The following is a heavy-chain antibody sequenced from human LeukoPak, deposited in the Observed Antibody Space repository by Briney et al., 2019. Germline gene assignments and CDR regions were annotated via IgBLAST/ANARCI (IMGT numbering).Heavy chain of an antibody. D-gene: IGHD4-23*01. Sequence: GGSLRLSCAASGFTFSTYNMNWVRQAPGKGLEWVSPITSSGSYIYYADSVKGRFTISRDNAKKSLYLQMSSLRVDDTAVYYCASYGGNAYFEYWGQGTLVTVSS. J-gene: IGHJ4*02. CDR2: ITSSGSYI. CDR1: GFTFSTYN. CDR3: ASYGGNAYFEY. V-gene: IGHV3-21*01.